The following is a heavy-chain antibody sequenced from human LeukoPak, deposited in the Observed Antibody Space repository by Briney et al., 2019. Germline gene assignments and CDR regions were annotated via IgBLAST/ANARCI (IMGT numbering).Heavy chain of an antibody. J-gene: IGHJ4*02. D-gene: IGHD1-26*01. CDR2: IYSGGST. V-gene: IGHV3-53*01. Sequence: PGGSLRLSCAAPGFTVSSNYRSWVRQAPGKGLEWVSVIYSGGSTYYADSVKGRFTISRHNSKNTLYLQMNSLRAEDTAVYYCANDYSGSFYLLYYWGQGTLVTVSS. CDR1: GFTVSSNY. CDR3: ANDYSGSFYLLYY.